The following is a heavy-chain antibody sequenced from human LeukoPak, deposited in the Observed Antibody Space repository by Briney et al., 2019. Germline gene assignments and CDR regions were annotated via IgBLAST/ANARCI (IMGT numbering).Heavy chain of an antibody. CDR3: ARDSHYYDSSGTSDY. D-gene: IGHD3-22*01. CDR2: ISSSSSYI. J-gene: IGHJ4*02. V-gene: IGHV3-21*01. Sequence: GGSLRLSCAASGLTFSSYSMNWVRQAPGKGLEWVSSISSSSSYIYYADSVKGRFTISRDNAKNSLYLQMNSLRAEDTAVYYCARDSHYYDSSGTSDYWGQGTLVTVSS. CDR1: GLTFSSYS.